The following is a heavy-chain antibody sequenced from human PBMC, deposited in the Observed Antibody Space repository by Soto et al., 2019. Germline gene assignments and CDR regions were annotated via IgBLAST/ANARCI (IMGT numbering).Heavy chain of an antibody. Sequence: SETLSLTCAVSGGSISSSNWWSWVRQPPGKGLEWIGEIYHSGSTNYNPSLKSRVTISVDKSKNQFSLKLSSVTAADTAVYYCPRHDHGDYYGMDVCGQGTTVTVSS. CDR1: GGSISSSNW. CDR3: PRHDHGDYYGMDV. D-gene: IGHD4-17*01. CDR2: IYHSGST. J-gene: IGHJ6*02. V-gene: IGHV4-4*02.